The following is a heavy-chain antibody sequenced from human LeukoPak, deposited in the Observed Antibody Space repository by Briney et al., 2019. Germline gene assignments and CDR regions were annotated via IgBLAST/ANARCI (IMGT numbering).Heavy chain of an antibody. CDR3: ARDVVVPAAMGYYYYYMDV. CDR1: GFSLSTSGMR. CDR2: IDWDDDK. J-gene: IGHJ6*03. V-gene: IGHV2-70*04. Sequence: ASGPALVKPTHTLTLTCTFSGFSLSTSGMRVSWIRQPPGKALEWLARIDWDDDKFYSTSLKTRLTISKDTSKNQVVLTMTNMDPVDTATYYCARDVVVPAAMGYYYYYMDVWGKGTTVTVSS. D-gene: IGHD2-2*01.